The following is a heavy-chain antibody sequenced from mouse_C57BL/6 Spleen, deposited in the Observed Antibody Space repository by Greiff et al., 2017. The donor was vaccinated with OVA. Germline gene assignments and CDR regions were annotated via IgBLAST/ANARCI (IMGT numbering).Heavy chain of an antibody. CDR1: GYTFTSYW. CDR3: ARWGLRRGYWYFDV. Sequence: QVQLQQPGAELVKPGASVKLSCKASGYTFTSYWMQWVKQRPGQGLEWIGEIDPSDSYTNYNQKFKGKATLTVDTSSSTAYMQLSSLTSEDSAVYYCARWGLRRGYWYFDVWGTGTTVTVSS. J-gene: IGHJ1*03. V-gene: IGHV1-50*01. CDR2: IDPSDSYT. D-gene: IGHD2-4*01.